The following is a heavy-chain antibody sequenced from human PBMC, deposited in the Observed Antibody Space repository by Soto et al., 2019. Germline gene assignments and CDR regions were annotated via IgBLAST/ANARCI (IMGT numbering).Heavy chain of an antibody. CDR3: ARTPRNPYGDYVGSRYFDL. CDR2: ISAYNGNT. V-gene: IGHV1-18*01. J-gene: IGHJ2*01. D-gene: IGHD4-17*01. CDR1: GYTFTSYG. Sequence: QVQLVQSGAEVKKPGASVKVSCKASGYTFTSYGISWVRQAPGQGLEWMGWISAYNGNTNYAQKLQGRVTMTTDTSTSTAYMELRSLRSDDTAVYYCARTPRNPYGDYVGSRYFDLWGRGTLVTVSS.